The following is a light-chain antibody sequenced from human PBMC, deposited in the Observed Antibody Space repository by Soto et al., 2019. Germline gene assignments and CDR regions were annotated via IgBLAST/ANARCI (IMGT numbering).Light chain of an antibody. CDR1: QSVTSSY. CDR3: QQYGTSPFT. V-gene: IGKV3-20*01. J-gene: IGKJ5*01. CDR2: GAS. Sequence: EIVLTQSPGTLSLSPGEGATPSCRASQSVTSSYLAWYQQKPGQAPRLLIYGASNRATGIPDRFSGSGSGTDFALIISRLEPEDFAVYYCQQYGTSPFTFGQGTRLEIK.